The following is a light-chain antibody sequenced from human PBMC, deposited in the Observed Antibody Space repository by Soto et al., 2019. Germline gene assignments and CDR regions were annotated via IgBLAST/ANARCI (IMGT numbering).Light chain of an antibody. CDR3: QQYGSSPPT. V-gene: IGKV3-20*01. CDR2: GAS. CDR1: QSVSSSY. Sequence: EFVLTQSPGTLSLSPGERATLSCRASQSVSSSYLAWYQQKPGQAPRLLIYGASSRATGIPDRFSGSGSGTDFTLTISILEPEDFAVYYCQQYGSSPPTFGPGTKVDIK. J-gene: IGKJ3*01.